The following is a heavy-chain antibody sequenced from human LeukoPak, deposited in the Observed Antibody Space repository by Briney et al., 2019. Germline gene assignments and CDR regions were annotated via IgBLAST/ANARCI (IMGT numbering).Heavy chain of an antibody. J-gene: IGHJ4*02. CDR2: IYCSGST. Sequence: SETLSLTCTVSGGSISNYYWSWIRQPLGKGLEWIGYIYCSGSTNYNPPLKSRVTISVDTSKNQFSLKLTSVTAADTAVYYCARDRGTGGVSDYWGQGTLVTVSS. CDR3: ARDRGTGGVSDY. CDR1: GGSISNYY. V-gene: IGHV4-59*01. D-gene: IGHD2-8*02.